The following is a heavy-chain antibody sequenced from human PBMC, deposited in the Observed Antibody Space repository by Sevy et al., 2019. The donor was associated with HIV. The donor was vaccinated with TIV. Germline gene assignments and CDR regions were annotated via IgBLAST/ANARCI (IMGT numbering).Heavy chain of an antibody. J-gene: IGHJ5*01. CDR1: GFTFSAYS. D-gene: IGHD2-21*01. Sequence: GGCLRLSCAASGFTFSAYSMNWVRQAPGKGLECVSYISSSSGTIYYADSVKGQFTISRDNAKSSLYLQMNGLRAEDTAVYYCARAGGDCYSKNECWFVSWGQGTLVTVSS. CDR3: ARAGGDCYSKNECWFVS. V-gene: IGHV3-48*01. CDR2: ISSSSGTI.